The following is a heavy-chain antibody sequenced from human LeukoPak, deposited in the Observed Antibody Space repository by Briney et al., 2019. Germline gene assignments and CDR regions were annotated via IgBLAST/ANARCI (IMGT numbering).Heavy chain of an antibody. D-gene: IGHD5-18*01. CDR1: GFTVSSNY. V-gene: IGHV3-66*02. J-gene: IGHJ4*02. CDR2: IYSGGST. Sequence: GGSLRLSCAASGFTVSSNYMSWVRQAPGKGLEWVSVIYSGGSTYYADSVKGRFTISRDNSKSTLYLQMNSLRAEDTAVYYCAGDTAMAPFDYWGQGTLVTVSS. CDR3: AGDTAMAPFDY.